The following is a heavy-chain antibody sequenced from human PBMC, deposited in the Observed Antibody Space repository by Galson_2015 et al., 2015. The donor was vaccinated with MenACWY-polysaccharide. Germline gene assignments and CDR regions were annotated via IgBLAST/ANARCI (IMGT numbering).Heavy chain of an antibody. D-gene: IGHD3-22*01. V-gene: IGHV1-8*01. CDR3: ARYADLHDSSGYSPYYFDY. Sequence: SCKASGYTFTSYDINWVRQATGQGLEWMGWMNPNSGNTGYAQKFQGRVTMTRNTSISTAYMELSSLGSEDTAVYYCARYADLHDSSGYSPYYFDYWGQGTLVTVSS. CDR2: MNPNSGNT. J-gene: IGHJ4*02. CDR1: GYTFTSYD.